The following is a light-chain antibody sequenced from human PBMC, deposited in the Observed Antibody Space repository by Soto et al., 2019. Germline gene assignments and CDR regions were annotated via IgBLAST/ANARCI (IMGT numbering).Light chain of an antibody. CDR2: GAS. Sequence: EIVMTQSPATLSVYPGERATLSCRAGQSVSSNLAWYQQKPGQAPRLLIYGASTRATGIPARFSGSGSGTEFTLTISSLQSEDFAVYYCQQYNNWPRTFGQGTKVDI. CDR3: QQYNNWPRT. CDR1: QSVSSN. J-gene: IGKJ1*01. V-gene: IGKV3-15*01.